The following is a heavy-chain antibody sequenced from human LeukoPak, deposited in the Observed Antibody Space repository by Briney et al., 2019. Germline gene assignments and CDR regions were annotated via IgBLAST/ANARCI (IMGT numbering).Heavy chain of an antibody. V-gene: IGHV3-23*01. CDR3: ARQDRYRYYYDSSGHISH. Sequence: GGSLRLSCAASGFPLSSYAMSWVRQVPGKGLEWVSATSSSDDGTYHADSVRGRFTIYRDNFRNTLYLQMNSLRAEDTAVYYCARQDRYRYYYDSSGHISHWGQGTLVTVSS. D-gene: IGHD3-22*01. J-gene: IGHJ1*01. CDR1: GFPLSSYA. CDR2: TSSSDDGT.